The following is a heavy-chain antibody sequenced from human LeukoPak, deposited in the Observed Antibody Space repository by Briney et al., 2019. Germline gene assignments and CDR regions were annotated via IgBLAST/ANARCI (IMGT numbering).Heavy chain of an antibody. CDR1: GFTFSSYS. V-gene: IGHV3-30*03. D-gene: IGHD3-3*01. Sequence: GGSLRLSCTASGFTFSSYSMHWVRQGPGKGLEWVAVMAHDGSNIYYAGSVLGRFTISRDNSKDTLHLQMNSLRLEDTAVYYCARASDRMYDEFWEGYFSSFDFWGQGTLVTVSS. J-gene: IGHJ4*02. CDR3: ARASDRMYDEFWEGYFSSFDF. CDR2: MAHDGSNI.